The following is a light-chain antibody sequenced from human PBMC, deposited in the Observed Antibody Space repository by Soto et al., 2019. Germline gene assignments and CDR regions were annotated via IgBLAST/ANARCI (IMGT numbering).Light chain of an antibody. CDR1: QSVADN. Sequence: EIVLTQSPDTLSVSPGESATLSCRASQSVADNLAWYQQKPGRAPRLLIYGVSIGATDIPARFRGSGSGTEFTLTISSLQSEGSAVYYCQQHFTWPLSFGGGTKVEIK. V-gene: IGKV3-15*01. CDR3: QQHFTWPLS. CDR2: GVS. J-gene: IGKJ4*01.